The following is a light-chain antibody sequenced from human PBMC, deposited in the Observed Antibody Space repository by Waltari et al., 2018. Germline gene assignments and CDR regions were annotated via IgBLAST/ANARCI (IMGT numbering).Light chain of an antibody. V-gene: IGLV6-57*01. CDR2: KDN. CDR3: QSYDRSNQV. CDR1: SGSIASNY. Sequence: NFMLTQPHSVSESPGKTVTISCTRSSGSIASNYVQCYQQRPGNSPTTVSYKDNQRPSGGADRFAVSIDSASNSASLTISGLKTDDEADYYCQSYDRSNQVFGGGTKLTVL. J-gene: IGLJ2*01.